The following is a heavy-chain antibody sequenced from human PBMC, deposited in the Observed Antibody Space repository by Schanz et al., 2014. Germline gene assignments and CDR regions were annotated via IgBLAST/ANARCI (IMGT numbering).Heavy chain of an antibody. CDR3: AKLSSSGRLAGYFDY. CDR1: GFTFSNYA. Sequence: EVQLLESGGGLVRSGGSLRLSCAASGFTFSNYAMSWVRQAPGKGLEWVSGFIVDSGNTYYAGSVKGRFSISRDYSKNTLYLQMSSLRADDTAIYYCAKLSSSGRLAGYFDYWGQGALVTVSS. J-gene: IGHJ4*02. CDR2: FIVDSGNT. D-gene: IGHD6-19*01. V-gene: IGHV3-23*01.